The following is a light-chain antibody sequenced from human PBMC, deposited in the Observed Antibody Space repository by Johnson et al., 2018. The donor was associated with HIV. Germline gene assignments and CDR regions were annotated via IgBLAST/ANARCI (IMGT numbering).Light chain of an antibody. J-gene: IGLJ1*01. CDR3: GTWDSSLSAGGV. CDR2: DNN. V-gene: IGLV1-51*01. CDR1: SSNIGKNY. Sequence: HSVLTQPPSVSAAPGQKVTISCSGSSSNIGKNYVSWYRHLPGTAPKLLIYDNNKRPSGIPDRFSGSKSGTSATLGITGLQTGDEADYYCGTWDSSLSAGGVFGTGTKVTVL.